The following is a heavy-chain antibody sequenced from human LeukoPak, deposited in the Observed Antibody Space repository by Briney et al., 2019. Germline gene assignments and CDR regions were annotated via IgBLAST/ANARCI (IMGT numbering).Heavy chain of an antibody. J-gene: IGHJ5*01. D-gene: IGHD2-15*01. Sequence: GGSLRLSCAASGLTFSNNAMTWVRQAPGKGLEWVSSISGSGGDKYYADSVQDRFAISRDNSKTTLHLQVHSLRAEDTALYYCARGFDSVVVGLYNWLASWGQGTMVTVSS. CDR2: ISGSGGDK. CDR1: GLTFSNNA. CDR3: ARGFDSVVVGLYNWLAS. V-gene: IGHV3-23*01.